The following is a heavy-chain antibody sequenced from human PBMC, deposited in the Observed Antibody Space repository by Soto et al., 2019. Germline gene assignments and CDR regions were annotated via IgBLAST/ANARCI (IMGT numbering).Heavy chain of an antibody. V-gene: IGHV3-33*01. J-gene: IGHJ4*02. D-gene: IGHD4-17*01. CDR1: GFTFSSYG. CDR3: ARYTANDYGDAFDY. Sequence: GGSLRLSCAASGFTFSSYGMHWVRQAPGKGLEWVAVIWYDGSNKYYADSVKGRFTISRDNSKNTLYLQMNSLRAEDTAVYYCARYTANDYGDAFDYWGQGTLVTVSS. CDR2: IWYDGSNK.